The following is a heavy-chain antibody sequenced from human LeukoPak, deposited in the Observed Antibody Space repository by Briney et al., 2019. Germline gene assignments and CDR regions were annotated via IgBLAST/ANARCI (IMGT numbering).Heavy chain of an antibody. CDR2: ISSGDTYI. CDR3: VGDLRWELAGDFDS. Sequence: GGSLRLSCAASGFTFSTYNMNWVRQAPGKGLEWVSSISSGDTYIYYADSVRGRFTISRDNAKNSLYLHMNSLRVEDTAVYYCVGDLRWELAGDFDSWGQGTLVTVSS. V-gene: IGHV3-21*01. CDR1: GFTFSTYN. D-gene: IGHD1-26*01. J-gene: IGHJ4*02.